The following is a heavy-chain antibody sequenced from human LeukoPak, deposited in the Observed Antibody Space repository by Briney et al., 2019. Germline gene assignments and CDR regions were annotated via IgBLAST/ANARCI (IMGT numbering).Heavy chain of an antibody. D-gene: IGHD3-10*01. CDR2: IYYSAST. Sequence: SETLSLTGTVSDGSISSYYWSWIRQPPGKGLEWIGYIYYSASTNYNPSLKSRDTISVDTSKNQFSLKLSSVTAADTAVYYCARDIVTYYYGSGSYGSDGIDVLGQGITVTVSS. J-gene: IGHJ6*02. CDR1: DGSISSYY. CDR3: ARDIVTYYYGSGSYGSDGIDV. V-gene: IGHV4-59*01.